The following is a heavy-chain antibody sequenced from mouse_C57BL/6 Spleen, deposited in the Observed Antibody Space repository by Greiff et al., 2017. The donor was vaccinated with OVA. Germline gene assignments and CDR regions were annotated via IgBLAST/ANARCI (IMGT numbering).Heavy chain of an antibody. Sequence: EVKLMESGPGLVKPSQSLSLTCSVTGYSITSGYYWNWIRQFPGNKLEWMGYISYDGSNNYNPSLKNRISITRDTSKNQFFLKLNSVTTEDTATYYCAGPDGYYDAMDYWGQGTSVTVSS. CDR2: ISYDGSN. D-gene: IGHD2-3*01. CDR1: GYSITSGYY. J-gene: IGHJ4*01. CDR3: AGPDGYYDAMDY. V-gene: IGHV3-6*01.